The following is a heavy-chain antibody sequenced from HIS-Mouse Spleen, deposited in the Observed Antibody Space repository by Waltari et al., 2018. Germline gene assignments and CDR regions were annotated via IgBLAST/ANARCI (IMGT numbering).Heavy chain of an antibody. J-gene: IGHJ3*02. Sequence: QVTLRESGPALVKPTQTLTLTCTFSGFSLSTSGMCVSWIRQPPGTALEWLARIDWDDDKYYSKALKTRSTITKDTYKNQEVLTMTNMDPVDTATYYCARSTIAVAGRGDAFDIWGQGTMVTVSS. CDR2: IDWDDDK. D-gene: IGHD6-19*01. V-gene: IGHV2-70*15. CDR1: GFSLSTSGMC. CDR3: ARSTIAVAGRGDAFDI.